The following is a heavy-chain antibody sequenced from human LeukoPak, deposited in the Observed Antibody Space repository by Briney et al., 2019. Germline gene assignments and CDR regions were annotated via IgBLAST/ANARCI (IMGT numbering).Heavy chain of an antibody. Sequence: ASVKVSCKASGGTFSSYAISWVRQAPGQGLEWMGRISAYNGNTNYAQKLQGRVTMTTDTSTSTAYMELRSLRSDDTAVYYCARQDTAMVTGAFDIWGQGTMVTVSS. CDR1: GGTFSSYA. D-gene: IGHD5-18*01. J-gene: IGHJ3*02. V-gene: IGHV1-18*01. CDR3: ARQDTAMVTGAFDI. CDR2: ISAYNGNT.